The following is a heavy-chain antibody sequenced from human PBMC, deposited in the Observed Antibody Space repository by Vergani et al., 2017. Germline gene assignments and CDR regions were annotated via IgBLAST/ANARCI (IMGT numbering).Heavy chain of an antibody. CDR3: ARDRYDYVWGSYRYRYFDL. Sequence: QVQLQESGPGLVKPSETLSLTCTVSGGSISSYYWSWIRQPPGKGLEWIGNIYYSGSTNYNPSLKSRVTMSVDTSKNQFSLKLSSVTAADTAVYYCARDRYDYVWGSYRYRYFDLWGRGTLVTVSS. J-gene: IGHJ2*01. D-gene: IGHD3-16*02. CDR2: IYYSGST. V-gene: IGHV4-59*01. CDR1: GGSISSYY.